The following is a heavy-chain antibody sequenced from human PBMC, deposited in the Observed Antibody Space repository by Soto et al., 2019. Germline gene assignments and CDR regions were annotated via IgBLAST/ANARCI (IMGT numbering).Heavy chain of an antibody. CDR2: INAGNVNK. D-gene: IGHD2-2*01. J-gene: IGHJ6*02. CDR1: GYAFTSYA. CDR3: ASTPGAIYAIDYGMDV. V-gene: IGHV1-3*01. Sequence: ASVKVSCKASGYAFTSYAVNCVRQNHGQRLEWMACINAGNVNKKYSQSFQGRLTIPRDTSASTAYMQLSSLGSEDTALYYGASTPGAIYAIDYGMDVWCQGTT.